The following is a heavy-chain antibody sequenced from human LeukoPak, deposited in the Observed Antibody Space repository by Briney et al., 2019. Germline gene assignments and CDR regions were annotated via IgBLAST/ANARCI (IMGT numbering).Heavy chain of an antibody. CDR1: VYIFTNYA. V-gene: IGHV1-18*01. J-gene: IGHJ4*02. CDR2: ISTSTGNT. D-gene: IGHD3-22*01. CDR3: ARGANNYYDSSGLRGDY. Sequence: ASVKVSCKTSVYIFTNYAINWVRQAPGQGLDWLGWISTSTGNTTYVQSLQGRVTMTTDTSTTTVYLQLKNLRSDDTAVYYCARGANNYYDSSGLRGDYWGQGALVTVSS.